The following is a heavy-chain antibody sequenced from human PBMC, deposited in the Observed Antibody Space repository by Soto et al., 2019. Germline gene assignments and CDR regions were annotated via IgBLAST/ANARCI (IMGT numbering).Heavy chain of an antibody. J-gene: IGHJ6*02. Sequence: QVQLQESGPGLVKPSETLSLTCTVSGGSISSYYWSWIRQPPGKGLEWIGYIYYSGSTNYNPSLKRRVTIAVDTSKNQSSLKLSSVTAADTAVYYCARDSPERVSTSGMDVWGQGTTVTVSS. D-gene: IGHD2-2*01. CDR2: IYYSGST. CDR3: ARDSPERVSTSGMDV. V-gene: IGHV4-59*01. CDR1: GGSISSYY.